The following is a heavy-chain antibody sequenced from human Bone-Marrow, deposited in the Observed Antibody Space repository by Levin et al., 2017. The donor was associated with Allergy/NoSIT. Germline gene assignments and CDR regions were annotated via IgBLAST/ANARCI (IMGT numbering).Heavy chain of an antibody. Sequence: GGSLRLSCAASGFTFSNSPMTWVRQGPGTGLEWVSAITAGGSVTFYADSVKGRFTISRDNSKNTVHLQMNSLRAEETALDYCAKWLQEGGLQWVGIDHWGQGVRVIVSS. V-gene: IGHV3-23*01. CDR2: ITAGGSVT. CDR3: AKWLQEGGLQWVGIDH. D-gene: IGHD5-24*01. J-gene: IGHJ4*02. CDR1: GFTFSNSP.